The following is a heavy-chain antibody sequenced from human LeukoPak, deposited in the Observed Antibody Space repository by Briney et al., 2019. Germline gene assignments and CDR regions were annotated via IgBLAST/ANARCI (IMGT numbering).Heavy chain of an antibody. V-gene: IGHV4-59*01. Sequence: SETLSLTCTVSGGSISSYYWSWIRQPSGKGLEWIGYIYYSGSTNYNPSLKSRVTISVDTSKNQFSLKLSSVTAADTAVYYCARVHSSSWYGGYYFDYWGQGTLVTVSS. CDR3: ARVHSSSWYGGYYFDY. CDR2: IYYSGST. J-gene: IGHJ4*02. D-gene: IGHD6-13*01. CDR1: GGSISSYY.